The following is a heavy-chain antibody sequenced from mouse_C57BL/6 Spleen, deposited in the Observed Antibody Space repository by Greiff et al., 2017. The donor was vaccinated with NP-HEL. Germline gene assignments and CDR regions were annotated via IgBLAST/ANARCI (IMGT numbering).Heavy chain of an antibody. V-gene: IGHV7-3*01. D-gene: IGHD1-1*01. J-gene: IGHJ1*03. Sequence: DVMLVESGGGLIQPGGSLSLSCAASGFTFKEDYMNWVSQTPGKGREGVGERRNKAKGDTTEYSASVKGRFTISRDNSQSILYLQMHTLSAEDSSTCYGARWAPYYYGSSDWYFDVGGTGTTVTVSS. CDR3: ARWAPYYYGSSDWYFDV. CDR2: RRNKAKGDTT. CDR1: GFTFKEDY.